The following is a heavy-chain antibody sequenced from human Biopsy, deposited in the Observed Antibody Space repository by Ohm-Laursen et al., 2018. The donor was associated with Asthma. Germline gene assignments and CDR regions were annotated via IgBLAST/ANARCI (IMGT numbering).Heavy chain of an antibody. Sequence: SETLSLTCTVSGGSISSGGYYWSWIRQPPGKGLEWIGYIYYSGSTYYNPSLKSRVTISVDTSKNQFSLKLSSVTAADTAVYYCARGPPVDREDWGQGTLVTVSS. V-gene: IGHV4-31*03. CDR2: IYYSGST. D-gene: IGHD5-24*01. J-gene: IGHJ4*02. CDR1: GGSISSGGYY. CDR3: ARGPPVDRED.